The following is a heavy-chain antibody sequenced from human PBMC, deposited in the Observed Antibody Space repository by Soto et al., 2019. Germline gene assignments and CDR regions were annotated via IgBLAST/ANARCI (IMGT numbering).Heavy chain of an antibody. V-gene: IGHV4-4*02. CDR1: SGSISSSNW. Sequence: QVQLQESGPGLVKPSGTLSLTCAVSSGSISSSNWWSWVRQPPGKGLEWIGEIYHNGSTNYNPSLNSRVTLSVDKVTNQFSLKLSSVTAADTAVYYCAGGITVAGPSRDGFDIWGQGTMVTVSS. D-gene: IGHD6-19*01. J-gene: IGHJ3*02. CDR2: IYHNGST. CDR3: AGGITVAGPSRDGFDI.